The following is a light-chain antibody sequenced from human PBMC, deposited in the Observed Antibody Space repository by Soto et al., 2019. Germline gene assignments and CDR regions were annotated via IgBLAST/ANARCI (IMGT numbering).Light chain of an antibody. Sequence: EIVLTQSPGTLSLSPGERATLSCRASQSVSSSYLAWFQLKPGQAPRLLIYGVSNRATGIPDRFSGSGSRTDFTLTISRLEPEDFAVYYCQQYGTSPRTFGQGTKLEIK. J-gene: IGKJ2*01. CDR2: GVS. CDR1: QSVSSSY. V-gene: IGKV3-20*01. CDR3: QQYGTSPRT.